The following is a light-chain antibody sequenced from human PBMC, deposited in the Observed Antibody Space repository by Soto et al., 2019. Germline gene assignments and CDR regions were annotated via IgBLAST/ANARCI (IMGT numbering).Light chain of an antibody. CDR1: QSVSSSY. Sequence: EIVLTQSPGTLSLSPGERATLSCRASQSVSSSYLAWYQQEPGQAPRLLIYGASSRATGIPDRFSGSGSGTDFTLTISRLEPEDFAVYYCQQYGSSPYTFGQGTMLEIK. CDR3: QQYGSSPYT. J-gene: IGKJ2*01. CDR2: GAS. V-gene: IGKV3-20*01.